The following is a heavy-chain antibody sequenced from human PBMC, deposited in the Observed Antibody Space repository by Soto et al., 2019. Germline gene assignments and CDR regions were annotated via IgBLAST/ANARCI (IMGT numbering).Heavy chain of an antibody. J-gene: IGHJ4*02. Sequence: GGSLRLSCAASGFTFSSYAMSWVRQAPGKGLEWVSAISGSGGSTYYADSVKGRFTISRDNSKNTLYLQMNSLRAEDTAVYYCAKGNAYVPYASSGWYEDYWGQGTLVTVSS. CDR1: GFTFSSYA. CDR2: ISGSGGST. D-gene: IGHD6-19*01. V-gene: IGHV3-23*01. CDR3: AKGNAYVPYASSGWYEDY.